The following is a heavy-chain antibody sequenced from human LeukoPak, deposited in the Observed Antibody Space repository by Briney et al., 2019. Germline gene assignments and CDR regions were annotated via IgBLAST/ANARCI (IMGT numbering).Heavy chain of an antibody. J-gene: IGHJ4*02. CDR3: ARLSSSWYYFDY. CDR1: GGTFSSYA. CDR2: IIPIFGTA. D-gene: IGHD6-13*01. Sequence: ASVKVSCKASGGTFSSYAISWVRQAPGQGLEWMGGIIPIFGTANYAQKFQGRVTITADESTSTAYMELSSLRSEDTAVYYCARLSSSWYYFDYWDQGTLVTVSS. V-gene: IGHV1-69*13.